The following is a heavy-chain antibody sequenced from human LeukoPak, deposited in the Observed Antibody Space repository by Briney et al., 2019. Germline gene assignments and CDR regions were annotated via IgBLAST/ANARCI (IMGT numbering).Heavy chain of an antibody. CDR2: ISWNSVSI. D-gene: IGHD2-2*01. V-gene: IGHV3-9*01. Sequence: GGSLRLSCAASEFTFDDYVMHWVRQAPGKGLEWVSGISWNSVSIGYADSVKGRFTISRDNAKNSLYLQMNSLRAEDTALYYCTKGRGSTSCPDYWGQGTLVTVSS. CDR3: TKGRGSTSCPDY. J-gene: IGHJ4*02. CDR1: EFTFDDYV.